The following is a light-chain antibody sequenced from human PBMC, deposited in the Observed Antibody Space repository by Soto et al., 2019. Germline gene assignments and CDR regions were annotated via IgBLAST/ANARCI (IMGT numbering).Light chain of an antibody. V-gene: IGLV1-44*01. CDR1: SSNIGSNS. Sequence: QSVLTQPPSASGTPGQTVIISCSGTSSNIGSNSVNWYQQLPGTAPKLLIFSNNQRPSGVPDRFSGSRSGTSASLPNTGLQSEDEADYYCAVWDDSLNGLVFGGGTKLTVL. CDR2: SNN. CDR3: AVWDDSLNGLV. J-gene: IGLJ2*01.